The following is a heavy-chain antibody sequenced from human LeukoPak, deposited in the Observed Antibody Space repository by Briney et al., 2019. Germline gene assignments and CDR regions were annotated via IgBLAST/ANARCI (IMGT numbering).Heavy chain of an antibody. CDR2: IYYTGST. CDR1: GDSISSYY. J-gene: IGHJ4*02. Sequence: SETLSLTCYVSGDSISSYYLNWIRQPPGKGLEWIGYIYYTGSTNSNPSLKSRLTISLDTSKKHFSLKLSSVTAADTAIYYCASLYFYDGNRHYDCWGQGALVTVSS. V-gene: IGHV4-59*08. CDR3: ASLYFYDGNRHYDC. D-gene: IGHD3-22*01.